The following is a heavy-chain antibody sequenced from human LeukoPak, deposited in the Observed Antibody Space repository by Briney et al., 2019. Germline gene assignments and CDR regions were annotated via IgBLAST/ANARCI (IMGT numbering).Heavy chain of an antibody. D-gene: IGHD3-10*01. CDR2: ISSSSSSI. Sequence: PGGSLRLSCAASGFTFSTYTMNWVRQAPGKGLAWVSSISSSSSSIYYADSVKGRFSISRDNAKNSLYLQMNSLSAEDTAAYYCAGERGVGEFYWGQGTLVTVSS. CDR3: AGERGVGEFY. J-gene: IGHJ4*02. V-gene: IGHV3-21*01. CDR1: GFTFSTYT.